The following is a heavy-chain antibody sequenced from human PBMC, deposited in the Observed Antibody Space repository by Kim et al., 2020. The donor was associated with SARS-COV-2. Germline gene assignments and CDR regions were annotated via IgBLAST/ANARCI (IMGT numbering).Heavy chain of an antibody. V-gene: IGHV3-30-3*01. Sequence: GGSLRLSCAASGFTFSSYAMHWVRQAPGKGLEWVAVISYDGSNKYYADSVKGRFTISRDNSKNTLYLQMNSLRAEDTDVYYCASVVVGATKHYYYYYGMDVWGQGTTVTVSS. J-gene: IGHJ6*02. CDR3: ASVVVGATKHYYYYYGMDV. CDR1: GFTFSSYA. CDR2: ISYDGSNK. D-gene: IGHD1-26*01.